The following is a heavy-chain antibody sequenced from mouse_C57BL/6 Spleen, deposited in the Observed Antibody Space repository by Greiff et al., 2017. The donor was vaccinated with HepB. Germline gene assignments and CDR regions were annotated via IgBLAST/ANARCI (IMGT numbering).Heavy chain of an antibody. CDR2: IDPETGGT. Sequence: VQLVESGAELVRPGASVTLSCKASGYTFTDYEMHWVKQTPVHGLEWIGAIDPETGGTAYNQKFKGKAILTADKSSSTAYMELRSLTSEDSAVYYCTRYTTVVAKDAMDYWGQGTSVTVSS. D-gene: IGHD1-1*01. CDR3: TRYTTVVAKDAMDY. V-gene: IGHV1-15*01. CDR1: GYTFTDYE. J-gene: IGHJ4*01.